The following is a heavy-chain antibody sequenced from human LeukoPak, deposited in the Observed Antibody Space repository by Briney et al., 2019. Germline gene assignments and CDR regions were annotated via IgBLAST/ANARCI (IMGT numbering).Heavy chain of an antibody. D-gene: IGHD3-10*01. J-gene: IGHJ3*02. CDR1: GGSISSYY. V-gene: IGHV4-59*01. Sequence: SETLSLTCTVSGGSISSYYWSWIRQPPGKGLEWIGYIYYSGSTNYNPSLKSRVTISVDTSKNQFSLKLSSVTAADTAVYYCARNGNGGSGSYYPFSAFDIWGQGTMVTVSS. CDR3: ARNGNGGSGSYYPFSAFDI. CDR2: IYYSGST.